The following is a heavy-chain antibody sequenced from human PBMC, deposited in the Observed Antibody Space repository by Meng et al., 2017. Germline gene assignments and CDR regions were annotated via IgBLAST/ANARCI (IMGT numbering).Heavy chain of an antibody. V-gene: IGHV1-69*13. D-gene: IGHD3-10*01. Sequence: SVKVSCKASGGTFSSYAISWVRQAPGQGLEWMGGIIPIFGTANYAQKFQGRVTITADESTSTAYMELSSLRSEDTAMYYCAREPYGSGSYILYWGQGTLVTVSS. CDR1: GGTFSSYA. CDR2: IIPIFGTA. J-gene: IGHJ4*02. CDR3: AREPYGSGSYILY.